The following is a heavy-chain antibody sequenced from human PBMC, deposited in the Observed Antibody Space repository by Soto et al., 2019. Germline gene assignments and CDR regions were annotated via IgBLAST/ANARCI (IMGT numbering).Heavy chain of an antibody. Sequence: GGPLRLSCGASVLTFSTYGTHWVRKSPGKGLEWVAFIWYDGINKKYADSLKGRFTISRDNSKNMVFLEMNRLRVEDTAVYHCARDPIHGSGLFDAWGQGPLVTVSS. CDR1: VLTFSTYG. J-gene: IGHJ5*02. CDR3: ARDPIHGSGLFDA. CDR2: IWYDGINK. V-gene: IGHV3-33*01. D-gene: IGHD3-10*01.